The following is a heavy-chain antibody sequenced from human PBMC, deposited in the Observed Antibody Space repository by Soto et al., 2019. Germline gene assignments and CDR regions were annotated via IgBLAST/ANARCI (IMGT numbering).Heavy chain of an antibody. D-gene: IGHD1-20*01. CDR2: ISYDGSNK. Sequence: GXSLRLSCAASGFTFSSYAISWVRQAPGKGLEWVAVISYDGSNKYYADSVKGRFTISRDNSKNTLYLQMNSLRAEDTAVYYCAKVVTGTDYWGQGTLVTVSS. CDR3: AKVVTGTDY. CDR1: GFTFSSYA. V-gene: IGHV3-30*18. J-gene: IGHJ4*02.